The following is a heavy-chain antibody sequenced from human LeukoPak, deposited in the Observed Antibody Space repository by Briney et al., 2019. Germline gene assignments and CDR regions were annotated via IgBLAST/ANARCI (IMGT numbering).Heavy chain of an antibody. CDR1: RLTFSTYA. Sequence: PGGSLRLSCAASRLTFSTYAMSWVRQAPGKGLEWVSAISGSGGSTYYADSVKGRFTISRDNFKNPLYLQMNSLRVEDTAVYYCAKDKGRAAAGFDYWGQGTLVTVSS. J-gene: IGHJ4*02. D-gene: IGHD6-13*01. CDR2: ISGSGGST. CDR3: AKDKGRAAAGFDY. V-gene: IGHV3-23*01.